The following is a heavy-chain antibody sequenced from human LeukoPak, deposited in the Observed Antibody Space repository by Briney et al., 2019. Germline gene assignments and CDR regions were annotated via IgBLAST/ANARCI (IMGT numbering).Heavy chain of an antibody. J-gene: IGHJ6*02. V-gene: IGHV3-64D*09. Sequence: GGSLRLSCSASGFPFSSYAMHWVRQAPGKGLEYVSAISDSGGSTYYADSVKGRFTISRDNSKNTLYLQMSSLRAEDTAVYFCVRGNSFGPYGMDVWGQGTTVTVSS. CDR2: ISDSGGST. D-gene: IGHD4-23*01. CDR3: VRGNSFGPYGMDV. CDR1: GFPFSSYA.